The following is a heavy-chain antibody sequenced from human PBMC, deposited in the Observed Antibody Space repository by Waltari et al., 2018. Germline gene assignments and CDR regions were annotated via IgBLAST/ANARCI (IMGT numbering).Heavy chain of an antibody. CDR2: MRGSGGST. V-gene: IGHV3-23*01. Sequence: EVQLLESGGGLVQPGGSLRLSCAASGFTFSSYAMSWVRQAPGKGLEWVSAMRGSGGSTYYADSVKGRFTISRDNSKNTLYLQMNSLRAEDTAVYYCAKEESYYDFWSGYYKGDYFDYWGQGTLVIVSS. D-gene: IGHD3-3*01. CDR3: AKEESYYDFWSGYYKGDYFDY. CDR1: GFTFSSYA. J-gene: IGHJ4*02.